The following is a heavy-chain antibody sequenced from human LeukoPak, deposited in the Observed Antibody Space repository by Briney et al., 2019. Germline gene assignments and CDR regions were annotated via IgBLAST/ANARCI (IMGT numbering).Heavy chain of an antibody. CDR2: ISDSSGST. J-gene: IGHJ4*02. CDR1: GFTFTSYA. Sequence: GGSLRLSCAASGFTFTSYAMNWVRQAPGKGLEWVSTISDSSGSTYYADSVKGRFTISRDNSKNTLYLQMNSLRADDTAVYYCTRDRPIDSWGQGTLVTVSS. CDR3: TRDRPIDS. V-gene: IGHV3-23*01.